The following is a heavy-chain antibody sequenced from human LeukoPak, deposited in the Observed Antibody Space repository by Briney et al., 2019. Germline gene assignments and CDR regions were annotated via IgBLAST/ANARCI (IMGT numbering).Heavy chain of an antibody. J-gene: IGHJ6*03. CDR3: ARVYSYDSPMGYMDV. CDR2: MSSSGSMT. D-gene: IGHD5-18*01. V-gene: IGHV3-48*03. Sequence: PGGSLRLSCAASGFSFSNYEMNWVRQTPGKGLEWVSYMSSSGSMTWYADSVKGRFTISRDNAKRSLYLQMNSLRAEDTAVYYCARVYSYDSPMGYMDVWGKGTTVTVSS. CDR1: GFSFSNYE.